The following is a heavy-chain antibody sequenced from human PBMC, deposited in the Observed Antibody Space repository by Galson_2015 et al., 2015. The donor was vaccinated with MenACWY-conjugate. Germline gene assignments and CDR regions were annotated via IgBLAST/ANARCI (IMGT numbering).Heavy chain of an antibody. Sequence: SLRLSCAGSGLTLSNYWMNWVRQAPGKGLEWVGSIKQDGSEKNYVDSVKGRFTFSRDNAKNSLYLQMNSLRAEDTAVYYCARDVAVGGFDYWGQGTRVTVS. CDR1: GLTLSNYW. CDR3: ARDVAVGGFDY. V-gene: IGHV3-7*03. J-gene: IGHJ4*02. D-gene: IGHD6-19*01. CDR2: IKQDGSEK.